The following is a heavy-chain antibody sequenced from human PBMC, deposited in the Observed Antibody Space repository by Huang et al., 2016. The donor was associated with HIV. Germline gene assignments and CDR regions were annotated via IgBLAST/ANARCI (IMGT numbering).Heavy chain of an antibody. CDR2: ISPMSSFI. J-gene: IGHJ4*02. Sequence: EVQLVDSGGGLVKPGGALRLSCAASGFSLDRFNMFWVRQTPSKWLQCVASISPMSSFIEYAYSVKGRFSISRDNAKNSLYLQMNSLRGEDTAVYYCVKDRGQQLSPFDSWGQGTLVTVSS. CDR1: GFSLDRFN. V-gene: IGHV3-21*01. D-gene: IGHD6-13*01. CDR3: VKDRGQQLSPFDS.